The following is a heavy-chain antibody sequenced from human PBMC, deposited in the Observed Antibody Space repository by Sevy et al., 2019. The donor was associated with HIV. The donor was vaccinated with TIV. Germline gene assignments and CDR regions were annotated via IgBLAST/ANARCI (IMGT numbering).Heavy chain of an antibody. CDR3: ARSWEQQLHDAFDI. V-gene: IGHV3-21*01. J-gene: IGHJ3*02. Sequence: GGSLRLSCAASGFTFSTYNMNWVRQAPGKGLEWVSSITFSSNYIYYADSVKGQFTISRDNAKNSLYLQMNSLRAEDTAVYYCARSWEQQLHDAFDIWGQGTMVTVSS. CDR2: ITFSSNYI. CDR1: GFTFSTYN. D-gene: IGHD6-13*01.